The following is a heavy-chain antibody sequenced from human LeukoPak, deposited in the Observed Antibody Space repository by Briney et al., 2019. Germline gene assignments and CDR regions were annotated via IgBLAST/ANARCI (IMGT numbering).Heavy chain of an antibody. D-gene: IGHD2-8*01. CDR3: ARIGTSDY. J-gene: IGHJ4*02. CDR1: GFTFSSYW. CDR2: INSDGSSI. V-gene: IGHV3-74*01. Sequence: PGGSLRLSCAASGFTFSSYWMHWVRHAPGKGLVWVSRINSDGSSIDYADSVKGRFTISRDNAENTLYLQMNSLRAEDTAVYYCARIGTSDYWGQGTLVTVPS.